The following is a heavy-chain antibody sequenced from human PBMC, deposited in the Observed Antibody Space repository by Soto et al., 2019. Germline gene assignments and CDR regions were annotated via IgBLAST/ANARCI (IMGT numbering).Heavy chain of an antibody. CDR3: ARDRWGSPTSNFDY. D-gene: IGHD7-27*01. Sequence: GSLRLSCAASGFTFSNYALSWVRQAPGKGLEWVSGISGTGSGTYYVDSVKGRFSISRDSPKNTLYLQMNSLRAEDTAVYYCARDRWGSPTSNFDYWGQGMLVTV. V-gene: IGHV3-23*01. CDR1: GFTFSNYA. J-gene: IGHJ4*02. CDR2: ISGTGSGT.